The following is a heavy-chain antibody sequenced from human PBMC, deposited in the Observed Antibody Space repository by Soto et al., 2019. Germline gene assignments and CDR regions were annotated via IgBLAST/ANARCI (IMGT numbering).Heavy chain of an antibody. Sequence: PEGCLRLSCASSAFTFSSYAIHCVRQAPGNGLEWVAVISYDGSNKYYADSVKGRFTISRDNSKNTLYLQMNSLRAEDTAVYYCARDPLHYCSGGICYSTWFDHWGQGTLITVSS. CDR3: ARDPLHYCSGGICYSTWFDH. D-gene: IGHD2-15*01. V-gene: IGHV3-30-3*01. J-gene: IGHJ5*02. CDR1: AFTFSSYA. CDR2: ISYDGSNK.